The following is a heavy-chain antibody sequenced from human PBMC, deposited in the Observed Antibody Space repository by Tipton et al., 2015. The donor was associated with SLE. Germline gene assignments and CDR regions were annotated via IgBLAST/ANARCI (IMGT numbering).Heavy chain of an antibody. CDR2: MYYSGST. Sequence: TLSLTCTVSGVPISSHYWSWIRQPPGKGLEWIGYMYYSGSTNYNPSLKSRVTISVDTSKNQFSLKLSSVTAADTAVYYCARDPWGSRWGQGTLVTVSS. CDR3: ARDPWGSR. D-gene: IGHD2-2*01. CDR1: GVPISSHY. J-gene: IGHJ4*02. V-gene: IGHV4-59*11.